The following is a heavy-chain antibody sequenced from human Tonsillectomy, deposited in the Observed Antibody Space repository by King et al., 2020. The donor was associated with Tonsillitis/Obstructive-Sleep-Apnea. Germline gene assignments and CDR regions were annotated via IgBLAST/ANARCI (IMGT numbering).Heavy chain of an antibody. CDR1: GGSISSSSYY. CDR3: ARRDAVVVITFDY. J-gene: IGHJ4*02. D-gene: IGHD3-22*01. CDR2: IYYSGST. Sequence: QLQESGPGLVKPSETLSLTCTVSGGSISSSSYYWGWIRQPPGKGLEWIGSIYYSGSTYYNPSLKSRVTISVDTSKNQFSLKLSSVTAADTAVYYCARRDAVVVITFDYWGQXXLVTVSS. V-gene: IGHV4-39*01.